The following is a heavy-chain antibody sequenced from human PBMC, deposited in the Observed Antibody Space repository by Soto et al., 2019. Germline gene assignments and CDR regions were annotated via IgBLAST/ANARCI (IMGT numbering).Heavy chain of an antibody. CDR1: GYTFTNYD. J-gene: IGHJ4*02. V-gene: IGHV1-18*01. Sequence: ASVKVSCKASGYTFTNYDISWVRQAPGQGLEWMGWISAYNGNTNYAQKVQGRVTMTTDTSTGTAYMELRSLRSDDTAVFYCARTFYDILTGYYYFDYWGQGTLVTVSS. CDR3: ARTFYDILTGYYYFDY. CDR2: ISAYNGNT. D-gene: IGHD3-9*01.